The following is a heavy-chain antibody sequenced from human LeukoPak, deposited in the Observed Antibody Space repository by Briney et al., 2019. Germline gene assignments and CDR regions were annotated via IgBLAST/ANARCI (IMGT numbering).Heavy chain of an antibody. D-gene: IGHD3-10*01. Sequence: SVKVSCKASGYTFTSYGISWVRQAPGQGLEWMGWISAYNGNTNYAQKLQGRVTMTTDTSTSTAYMELRSLRSDDTAVYYCAAGYGSGSYSLPFDYWGQGTLVTVSS. CDR2: ISAYNGNT. CDR1: GYTFTSYG. CDR3: AAGYGSGSYSLPFDY. V-gene: IGHV1-18*01. J-gene: IGHJ4*02.